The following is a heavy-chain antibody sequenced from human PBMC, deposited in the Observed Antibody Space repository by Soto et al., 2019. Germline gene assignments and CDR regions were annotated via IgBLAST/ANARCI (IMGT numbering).Heavy chain of an antibody. V-gene: IGHV1-69*13. CDR1: GGTFSSYA. CDR3: ARDRWFSARPPN. J-gene: IGHJ4*02. CDR2: IIPIFGTA. D-gene: IGHD3-10*01. Sequence: ASVKVSCKASGGTFSSYAISWVRQAPGQGLEWMGGIIPIFGTANYAQKFQGRVTITADESTSTAYMELSSLRSEDTAVYYCARDRWFSARPPNWGQGTLVTVSS.